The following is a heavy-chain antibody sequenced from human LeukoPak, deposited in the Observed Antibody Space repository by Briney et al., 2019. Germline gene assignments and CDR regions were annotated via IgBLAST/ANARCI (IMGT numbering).Heavy chain of an antibody. CDR1: GGSISSSSYY. D-gene: IGHD1/OR15-1a*01. J-gene: IGHJ4*02. Sequence: SETLSLTCTVSGGSISSSSYYWGWIRQPPGKGLEWIGSIYYSGSTYCNPSLKGRVTISVDTSKNQFSLKLSSVTAADTAVYYCARRNNLWYYFDYWGQGTLVTVSS. CDR3: ARRNNLWYYFDY. CDR2: IYYSGST. V-gene: IGHV4-39*01.